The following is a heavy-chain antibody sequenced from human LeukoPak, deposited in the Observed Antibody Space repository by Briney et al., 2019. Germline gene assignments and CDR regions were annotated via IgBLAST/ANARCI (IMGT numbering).Heavy chain of an antibody. CDR2: ICLDGRI. V-gene: IGHV4-4*02. CDR3: ASQGGLRNDF. D-gene: IGHD2-15*01. J-gene: IGHJ4*02. Sequence: PSETLSLTCAVSGGSISSSNWWSWVRQPPGQGLEWIGEICLDGRIHYTPSLKSRISISIDRSKDQFSLNLISVAAADTAIYFCASQGGLRNDFWGQGTLVTVSS. CDR1: GGSISSSNW.